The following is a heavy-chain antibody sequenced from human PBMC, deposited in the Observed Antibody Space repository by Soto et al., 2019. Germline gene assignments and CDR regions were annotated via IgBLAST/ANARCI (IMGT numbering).Heavy chain of an antibody. D-gene: IGHD2-8*01. J-gene: IGHJ6*02. Sequence: ASVKVSCKASGYSFTDYHIHWMRQAPGQGLEWLGRINPKSGGTSTAQKLQGWVTMTTDTSISTASMELTRLTSDDTAIYYCARGDSTDCSNGVCSFFYNHDMDVWGQGTTVTVSS. CDR1: GYSFTDYH. V-gene: IGHV1-2*04. CDR2: INPKSGGT. CDR3: ARGDSTDCSNGVCSFFYNHDMDV.